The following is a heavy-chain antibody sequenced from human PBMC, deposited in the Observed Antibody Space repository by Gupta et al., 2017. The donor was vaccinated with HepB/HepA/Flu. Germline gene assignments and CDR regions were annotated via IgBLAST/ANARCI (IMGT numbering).Heavy chain of an antibody. CDR2: IYPGDSAT. J-gene: IGHJ6*03. V-gene: IGHV5-51*01. D-gene: IGHD2-2*01. Sequence: EVQLVQSGAEVKKPGESLKISCKGSGYSFTSYWIGCVRQRPGKGLEWMGIIYPGDSATRYSPSFQGQVTISADKSISTAYLQWSSLKASDTAMYYCARTPAAVDYYYYYMDVWGKGTTVTVSS. CDR1: GYSFTSYW. CDR3: ARTPAAVDYYYYYMDV.